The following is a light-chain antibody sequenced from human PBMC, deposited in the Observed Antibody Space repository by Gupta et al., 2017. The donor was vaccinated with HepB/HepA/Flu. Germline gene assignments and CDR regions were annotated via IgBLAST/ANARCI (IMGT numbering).Light chain of an antibody. CDR1: SSDVGGYNY. V-gene: IGLV2-14*01. CDR3: SSYTSSSPNWV. Sequence: QSALTQPASVSASPGQSTTISCTGTSSDVGGYNYVPWYQQHPGKAHKLMIYDVSNRPSGVSNRFAGSKSGNTASLTISGLQAEDEADYYCSSYTSSSPNWVFGGGTKLTVL. J-gene: IGLJ3*02. CDR2: DVS.